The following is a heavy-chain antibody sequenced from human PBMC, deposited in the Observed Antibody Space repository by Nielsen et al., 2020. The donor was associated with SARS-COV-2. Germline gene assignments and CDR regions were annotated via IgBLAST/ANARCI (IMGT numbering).Heavy chain of an antibody. D-gene: IGHD3-9*01. CDR3: AKDRTEYYDVLTGYLDH. V-gene: IGHV3-30*18. CDR2: TSYDGSKT. J-gene: IGHJ4*02. Sequence: GESLKISCAASGFTLRDFWMSWVRQAPGKGLEWVAVTSYDGSKTYYADSVKGRFTFSRDNFKNTLYLQMNSLRAEDTAVYYCAKDRTEYYDVLTGYLDHWGRGTLVTVPS. CDR1: GFTLRDFW.